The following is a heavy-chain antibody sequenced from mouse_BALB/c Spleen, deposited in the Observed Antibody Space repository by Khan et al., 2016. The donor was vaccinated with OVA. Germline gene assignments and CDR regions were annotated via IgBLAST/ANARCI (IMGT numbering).Heavy chain of an antibody. CDR1: GFNINDTC. J-gene: IGHJ4*01. CDR3: ARSNSLWPMDY. D-gene: IGHD1-1*02. Sequence: VQLQQSGAELVKPGASVKLSCTATGFNINDTCLHWVKQRPEQGLEWIGRIDPANGDTKYDPKFQAKATLTADKPSTIAYLQLSSLTSEDTAVHYCARSNSLWPMDYWGQGTSVTVTS. CDR2: IDPANGDT. V-gene: IGHV14-3*02.